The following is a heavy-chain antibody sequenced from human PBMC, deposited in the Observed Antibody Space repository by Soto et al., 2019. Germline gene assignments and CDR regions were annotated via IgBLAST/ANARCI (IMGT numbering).Heavy chain of an antibody. CDR2: INAGNGNT. D-gene: IGHD3-3*01. V-gene: IGHV1-3*01. CDR1: GYTFTSYA. CDR3: ARAVIGKMLEWLLDNAFDI. J-gene: IGHJ3*02. Sequence: QVQLVQSGAEVKKPWASVQVSCKASGYTFTSYAMHWVRQAPGQRLEWMGWINAGNGNTKYSQKFQGRVTITRDTAASTAYMELSSLRSEDTAVYYCARAVIGKMLEWLLDNAFDIWGQGTMVTVSS.